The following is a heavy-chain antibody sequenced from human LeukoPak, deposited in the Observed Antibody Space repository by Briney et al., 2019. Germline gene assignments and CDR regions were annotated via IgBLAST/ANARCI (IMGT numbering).Heavy chain of an antibody. Sequence: GGSLRLSCAASGFTFSTYIMNWVRQAPGKGLEWLSYISSGGGTIYYADSVKGRFTISRDNAKNSLYLQMNSLRAEDTAVYYCARDVEGSGSYYRNYYYYGMDVWGQGTTVTVSS. CDR1: GFTFSTYI. J-gene: IGHJ6*02. CDR2: ISSGGGTI. V-gene: IGHV3-48*01. D-gene: IGHD3-10*01. CDR3: ARDVEGSGSYYRNYYYYGMDV.